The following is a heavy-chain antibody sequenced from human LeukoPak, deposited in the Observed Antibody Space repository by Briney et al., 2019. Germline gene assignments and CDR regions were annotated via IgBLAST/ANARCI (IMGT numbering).Heavy chain of an antibody. J-gene: IGHJ6*02. Sequence: ASVKVSCKASGYTFPKYGISWVRQAPGQGLEWMGWISVYNGNTSYAQNLQDRVIVTTDTSTTTAYMELRRLKSDDTAIYYCARLRITMVRGVLMQSSMDVWGQGTTVIVSS. CDR2: ISVYNGNT. D-gene: IGHD3-10*01. V-gene: IGHV1-18*01. CDR1: GYTFPKYG. CDR3: ARLRITMVRGVLMQSSMDV.